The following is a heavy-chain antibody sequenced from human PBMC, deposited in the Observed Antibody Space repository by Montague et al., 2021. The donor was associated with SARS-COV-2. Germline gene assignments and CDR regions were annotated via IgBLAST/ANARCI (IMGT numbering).Heavy chain of an antibody. Sequence: SETLSLTCTVSGGSISPYCWSWIRQSPGKGLEWIGEIYYNEDSNSNPSLRSRVTISLDTSKNQFSLEVTSVTAADTAVYYCARHAHISDFKAVDFWGQGTQVTVSS. CDR3: ARHAHISDFKAVDF. D-gene: IGHD2-21*02. CDR1: GGSISPYC. V-gene: IGHV4-59*08. CDR2: IYYNEDS. J-gene: IGHJ4*02.